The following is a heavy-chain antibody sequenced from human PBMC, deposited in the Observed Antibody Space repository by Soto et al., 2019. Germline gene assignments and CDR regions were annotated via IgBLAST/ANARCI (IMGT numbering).Heavy chain of an antibody. J-gene: IGHJ4*02. V-gene: IGHV4-39*02. D-gene: IGHD4-17*01. CDR2: IYYSGST. CDR1: GGSISSSSYY. CDR3: ARDPTTVTTYGFDY. Sequence: QLQLQESGPGLVKPSETLSLTCTVSGGSISSSSYYWGWIRQPPGKGLEWIGSIYYSGSTYYNPSLKSRVTISVDTSKNQFSLKLSFVTAADTAVYYCARDPTTVTTYGFDYWGQGTLVTVSS.